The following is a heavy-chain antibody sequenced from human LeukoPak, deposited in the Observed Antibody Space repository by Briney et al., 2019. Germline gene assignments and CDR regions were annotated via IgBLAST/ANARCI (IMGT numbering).Heavy chain of an antibody. Sequence: GESLKISCKASGYSFNTYWIGWVRQIPGKGLEWMGIIYPRDSDTRYSPSFQGQVTISADKSISTAYLQWSSLRASDTAIYYCARHTTGDYWGQGTLVTVSS. V-gene: IGHV5-51*01. CDR1: GYSFNTYW. J-gene: IGHJ4*02. CDR2: IYPRDSDT. D-gene: IGHD1-1*01. CDR3: ARHTTGDY.